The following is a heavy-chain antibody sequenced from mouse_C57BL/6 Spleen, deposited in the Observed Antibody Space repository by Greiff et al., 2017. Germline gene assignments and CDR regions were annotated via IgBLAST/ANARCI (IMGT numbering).Heavy chain of an antibody. Sequence: QVQLQQPGAELVMPGASVKLSCKASGYTFTSYWMHWVKQRPGQGLEWIGEIDPSDSYPNYNQKFKGKSTMTVDKSSSTAYMQLSSLTSEDSAVYYYARRGGYDGTSSYWDYDVWGTGTTVSVAS. V-gene: IGHV1-69*01. CDR2: IDPSDSYP. D-gene: IGHD2-2*01. J-gene: IGHJ1*03. CDR3: ARRGGYDGTSSYWDYDV. CDR1: GYTFTSYW.